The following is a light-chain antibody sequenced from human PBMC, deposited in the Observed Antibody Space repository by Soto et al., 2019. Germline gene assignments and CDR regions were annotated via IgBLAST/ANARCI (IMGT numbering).Light chain of an antibody. CDR1: SSDVGDYNY. J-gene: IGLJ3*02. CDR2: EVS. Sequence: QSALTQPPSASGSPGQSVTISCTGTSSDVGDYNYVSWYQQHPGKAPNLMIYEVSKRPSGVPARFSGSKSANTASLTVSGLQAEEEAYYCCSSYAGSNNWVFGGGTKLTVL. CDR3: SSYAGSNNWV. V-gene: IGLV2-8*01.